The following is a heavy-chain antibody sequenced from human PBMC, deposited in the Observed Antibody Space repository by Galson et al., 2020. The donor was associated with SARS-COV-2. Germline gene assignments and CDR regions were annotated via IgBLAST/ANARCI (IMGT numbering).Heavy chain of an antibody. CDR1: GFTFSNYA. D-gene: IGHD1-26*01. J-gene: IGHJ3*02. CDR3: AKDVVPGTRAFDI. Sequence: GGSLRLSCAASGFTFSNYAMSWVRQAPGKGLEWVSAISGGSSVIYYAGSVKGRFAISRDNSKNTLYLQMNSLRAEDTAVYYCAKDVVPGTRAFDIWGQGTKVTVSS. CDR2: ISGGSSVI. V-gene: IGHV3-23*01.